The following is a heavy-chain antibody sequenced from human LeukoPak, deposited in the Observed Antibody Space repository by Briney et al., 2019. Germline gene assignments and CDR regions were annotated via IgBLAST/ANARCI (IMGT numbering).Heavy chain of an antibody. Sequence: QTGGSLRLSCAASGFTFSSYEMNWVRQAPGKGLEWVSYISSSGSTIYYADSVKGRFTISRDNAKNSLYLQMNSLRAEDTAVYYCTRDGYNLGGSDAFDIWGQGTMVTVSS. V-gene: IGHV3-48*03. CDR3: TRDGYNLGGSDAFDI. J-gene: IGHJ3*02. CDR2: ISSSGSTI. D-gene: IGHD5-24*01. CDR1: GFTFSSYE.